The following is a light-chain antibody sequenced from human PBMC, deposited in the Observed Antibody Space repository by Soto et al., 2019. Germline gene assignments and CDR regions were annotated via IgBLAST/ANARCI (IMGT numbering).Light chain of an antibody. CDR3: AAWDDNLNGPL. CDR2: SDD. J-gene: IGLJ3*02. CDR1: NSNIGRYS. Sequence: QSVLTQPPSLSGTPGQRDTISCSGSNSNIGRYSVNWYQHFPGTAPKILIYSDDERPSGVPDRFSGSKSGTSASLAISALQSEDEAEYYCAAWDDNLNGPLFGGGTKLTVL. V-gene: IGLV1-44*01.